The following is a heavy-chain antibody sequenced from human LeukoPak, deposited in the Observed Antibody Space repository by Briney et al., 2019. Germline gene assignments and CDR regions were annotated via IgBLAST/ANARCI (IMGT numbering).Heavy chain of an antibody. J-gene: IGHJ5*02. CDR3: ARDLGLGCLDP. Sequence: ASVKVSCKASGYDFTAHFMHWIRQAPGQGLEWMGQSNPDNVATKYAPKYQGRVTMSRDTSIATVYMELSSLTSDDTAVYYCARDLGLGCLDPWGQGALVTVSS. V-gene: IGHV1-2*06. CDR1: GYDFTAHF. D-gene: IGHD2-15*01. CDR2: SNPDNVAT.